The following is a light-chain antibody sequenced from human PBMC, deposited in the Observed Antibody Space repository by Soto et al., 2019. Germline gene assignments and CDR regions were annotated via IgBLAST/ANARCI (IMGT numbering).Light chain of an antibody. J-gene: IGKJ4*01. Sequence: EIVLSQSPGTLSLSPGERATLSRRASQSVSSSYLAWYQQKPGQAPRLLIYGASSRATGIPDRFSGGGSGTDFTLTISRLEPEDFAVYYCQQFSSYPLTFGGGTKVDIK. CDR3: QQFSSYPLT. CDR2: GAS. CDR1: QSVSSSY. V-gene: IGKV3-20*01.